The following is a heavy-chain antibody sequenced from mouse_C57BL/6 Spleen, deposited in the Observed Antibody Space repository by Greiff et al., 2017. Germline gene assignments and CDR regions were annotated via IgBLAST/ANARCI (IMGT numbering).Heavy chain of an antibody. V-gene: IGHV5-9-1*02. J-gene: IGHJ4*01. CDR3: TREYGYVGYYAMDY. CDR2: ISSGGDYL. Sequence: EVHLVESGAGLVKPGGSLKLSCAASGFTFSSYAMSWVRQTPEKRLEWVAYISSGGDYLYYADTVKGRFTISRDNARTTLYLQLSSLKSDDTSMYYCTREYGYVGYYAMDYWGQGTSVTFSS. D-gene: IGHD2-2*01. CDR1: GFTFSSYA.